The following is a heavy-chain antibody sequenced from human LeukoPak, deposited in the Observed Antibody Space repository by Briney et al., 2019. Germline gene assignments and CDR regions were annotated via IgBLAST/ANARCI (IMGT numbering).Heavy chain of an antibody. Sequence: ASVKVSCKASGYTFTSYGISWVRQAPGQGLEWMGWISAYNGNTNYAQKLQGRVTMTTDTSTSTAYMELRSLRSDDTAVYYCARDADHYYDFWSGPNWFDPWGQGTLVIVSS. CDR3: ARDADHYYDFWSGPNWFDP. CDR2: ISAYNGNT. CDR1: GYTFTSYG. J-gene: IGHJ5*02. V-gene: IGHV1-18*01. D-gene: IGHD3-3*01.